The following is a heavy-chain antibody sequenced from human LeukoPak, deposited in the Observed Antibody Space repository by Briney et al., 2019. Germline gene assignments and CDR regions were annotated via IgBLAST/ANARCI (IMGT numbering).Heavy chain of an antibody. Sequence: SETLSLTCTVSGGSISSHYWSWIRQPPGKGLEWVGYIYYSGSTNYNPSLKSRVTISVDTSKNQFSLKLSSVTAADTAVYYCARGLAAYWFDPWGQGTLVTVSS. V-gene: IGHV4-59*11. CDR1: GGSISSHY. CDR3: ARGLAAYWFDP. D-gene: IGHD2-15*01. J-gene: IGHJ5*02. CDR2: IYYSGST.